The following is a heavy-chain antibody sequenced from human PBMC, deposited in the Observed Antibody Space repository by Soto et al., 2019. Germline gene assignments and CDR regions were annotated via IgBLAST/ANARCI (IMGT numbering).Heavy chain of an antibody. D-gene: IGHD1-20*01. Sequence: PGGSLRLSCAASGFTFSSSGMHWVRQAPGKRLEWVAVISYDGSNKFYADSVKGRFTISRDNFRNTLYLQMNSLRAEDTAVYYCAKEFHSWNYFDYWGQGTLVTVSS. CDR3: AKEFHSWNYFDY. V-gene: IGHV3-30*18. J-gene: IGHJ4*02. CDR2: ISYDGSNK. CDR1: GFTFSSSG.